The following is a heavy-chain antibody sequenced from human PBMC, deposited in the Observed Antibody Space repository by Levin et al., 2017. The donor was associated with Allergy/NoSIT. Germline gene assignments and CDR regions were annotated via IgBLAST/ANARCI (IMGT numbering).Heavy chain of an antibody. V-gene: IGHV3-30*18. Sequence: PGGSLRLSCAASGFTFSSYGMHWVRQAPGKGLEWVAVISYDGSNKYYADSVKGRFTISRDNSKNTLYLQMNSLRAEDTAVYYCAKDHVLLWFGDQSHFDYWGQGTLVTVSS. CDR3: AKDHVLLWFGDQSHFDY. D-gene: IGHD3-10*01. CDR2: ISYDGSNK. J-gene: IGHJ4*02. CDR1: GFTFSSYG.